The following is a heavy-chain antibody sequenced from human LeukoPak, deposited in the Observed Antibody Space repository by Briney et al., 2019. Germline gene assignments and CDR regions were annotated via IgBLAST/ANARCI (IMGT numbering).Heavy chain of an antibody. Sequence: PSETLSLTCAVYGGSFGGYYWSWIRQPPGKGLEWIGEINHSGSTNYNPSLKSRVTISVDTSKNQFSLKLSSVTAADTAVYYCARGVGTIFGVVIHYYYYMDVWGKGTTVTVSS. CDR2: INHSGST. J-gene: IGHJ6*03. D-gene: IGHD3-3*01. CDR3: ARGVGTIFGVVIHYYYYMDV. V-gene: IGHV4-34*01. CDR1: GGSFGGYY.